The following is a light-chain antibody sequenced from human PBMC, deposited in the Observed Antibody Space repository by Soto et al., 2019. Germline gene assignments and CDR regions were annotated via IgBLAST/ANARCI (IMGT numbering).Light chain of an antibody. V-gene: IGLV1-40*01. CDR3: QSYDSSLSGYV. CDR1: SSNIGAGYD. CDR2: GNS. J-gene: IGLJ1*01. Sequence: QSVLTQPPSVSGAPGQRVTSSCTGSSSNIGAGYDVHWYQQLPGTAPKLLIYGNSNRPSGVPDRFSGSKSGTSASLAITGLQAEDEADYDCQSYDSSLSGYVFGTGTKLTVL.